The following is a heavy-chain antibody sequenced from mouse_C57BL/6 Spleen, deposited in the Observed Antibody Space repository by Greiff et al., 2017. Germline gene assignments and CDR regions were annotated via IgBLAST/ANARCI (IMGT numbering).Heavy chain of an antibody. J-gene: IGHJ4*01. CDR2: IHPNSGST. CDR3: ASGGVVEVYYAMDY. D-gene: IGHD1-1*01. V-gene: IGHV1-64*01. Sequence: QVQLQQPGAELVKPGASVKLSCKASGYTFTSYWMHWVKQRPGQGLEWIGMIHPNSGSTNYNEKFKSKATLTVDKSSSTAYMQLSSLTSEDSAVYYCASGGVVEVYYAMDYWGQGTSVTVSS. CDR1: GYTFTSYW.